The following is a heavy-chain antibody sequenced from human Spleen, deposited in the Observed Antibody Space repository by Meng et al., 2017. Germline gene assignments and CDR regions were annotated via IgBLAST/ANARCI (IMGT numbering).Heavy chain of an antibody. D-gene: IGHD1-26*01. CDR3: ARVLEWELLAMVYSYYYYGMDV. V-gene: IGHV1-69*06. CDR2: IIPIFGTA. J-gene: IGHJ6*02. Sequence: SVKVSCKASGGTFSSYAISWVRQAPGQGLEWMGGIIPIFGTANYAQKFQGRVTITADKSTSTAYMELRSLRSDDTAVYYCARVLEWELLAMVYSYYYYGMDVWGQGTTVTVSS. CDR1: GGTFSSYA.